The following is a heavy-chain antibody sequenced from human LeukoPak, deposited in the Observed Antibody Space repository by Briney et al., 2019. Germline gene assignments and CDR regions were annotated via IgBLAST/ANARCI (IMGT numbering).Heavy chain of an antibody. Sequence: ASVTVSCTASGYTFTSYGFSWVRQAPGQGLEWMGWINAYNGNTNYAQNLQGRVTMTTDTSTSTAYMELRSLRSDDTAVYYCARRQGTTLNFDYWSQGTLVTVSS. CDR2: INAYNGNT. CDR3: ARRQGTTLNFDY. V-gene: IGHV1-18*01. J-gene: IGHJ4*02. D-gene: IGHD1-1*01. CDR1: GYTFTSYG.